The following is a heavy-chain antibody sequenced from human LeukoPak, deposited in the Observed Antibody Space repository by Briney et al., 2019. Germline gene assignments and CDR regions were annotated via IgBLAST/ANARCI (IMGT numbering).Heavy chain of an antibody. Sequence: GGSLRLSCAASGFTVSINYMSWVRQAPGKGLEWVSVIYRGGSTYYADSVKGRFTIPRDNAKNSLYLQMNSLRAEDMALYYCAKDKGYCSGGSCYSSAFDIWGQGTMVTVSS. D-gene: IGHD2-15*01. V-gene: IGHV3-53*05. J-gene: IGHJ3*02. CDR1: GFTVSINY. CDR3: AKDKGYCSGGSCYSSAFDI. CDR2: IYRGGST.